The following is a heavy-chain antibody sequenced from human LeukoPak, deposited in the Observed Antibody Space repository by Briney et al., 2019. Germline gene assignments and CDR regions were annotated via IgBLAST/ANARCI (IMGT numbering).Heavy chain of an antibody. CDR1: GDSISSYY. V-gene: IGHV4-59*01. D-gene: IGHD3-10*01. CDR2: IYYSGST. J-gene: IGHJ4*02. CDR3: ASSPLSGVDFDY. Sequence: SETLSLTCTVSGDSISSYYWSWIRQPPGKGLEWIGYIYYSGSTNYNPSLKSRVTISVDTSKNQFSLKLSSVTAADTAVYYCASSPLSGVDFDYWGQGTLVTVSS.